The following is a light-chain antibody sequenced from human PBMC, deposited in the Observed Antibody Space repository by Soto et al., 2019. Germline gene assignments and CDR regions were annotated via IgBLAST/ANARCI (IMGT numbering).Light chain of an antibody. CDR3: QQHSNWPLT. J-gene: IGKJ4*01. Sequence: EIVLTQPPGTLSLSPGERATLSCRASQIVSSNLAWYQQNRGQAPRLLIFDASNRATGIPARFSGSGSGTDFTLTISSLEPEDFAVYYCQQHSNWPLTFGGGTKVDIK. V-gene: IGKV3-11*01. CDR1: QIVSSN. CDR2: DAS.